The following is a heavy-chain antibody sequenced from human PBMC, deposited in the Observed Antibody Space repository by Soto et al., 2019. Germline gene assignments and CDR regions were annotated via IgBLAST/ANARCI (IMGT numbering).Heavy chain of an antibody. J-gene: IGHJ2*01. CDR1: DYIFLAYG. CDR3: ARDDCNGGSCDGGHYLDL. Sequence: QVQLVQSGPEVKKAGASVKVSCTAPTDYIFLAYGFDWVRQAPGQGVEWMDWISPKFGRTNYARTLQDRFTMTTDVSTNSVSMELRDLRSDDTAVYYCARDDCNGGSCDGGHYLDLWGRGTPISVSS. D-gene: IGHD2-15*01. V-gene: IGHV1-18*01. CDR2: ISPKFGRT.